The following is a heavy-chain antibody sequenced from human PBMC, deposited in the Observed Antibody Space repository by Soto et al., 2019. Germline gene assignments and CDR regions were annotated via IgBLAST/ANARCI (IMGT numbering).Heavy chain of an antibody. CDR1: GGSISSYY. V-gene: IGHV4-59*01. D-gene: IGHD2-8*01. J-gene: IGHJ4*02. CDR2: IYYSGST. CDR3: ARGGLLVYATRGQFDY. Sequence: SETLSLTCTVSGGSISSYYWSWIRQPPGKGLEWIGYIYYSGSTNYNPSLKSRVTISVDTSKNQFSLKLSSVTAADTAVYYCARGGLLVYATRGQFDYWGQGTLVTVSS.